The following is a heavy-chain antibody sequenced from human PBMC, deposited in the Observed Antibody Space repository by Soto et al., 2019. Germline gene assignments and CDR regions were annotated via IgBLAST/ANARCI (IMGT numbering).Heavy chain of an antibody. Sequence: EVQLVESGGCSLQPGGSLRLSCTVSGVNVNYYWMHWVRQAPGGGLVWVSGINGDGTTTVYADSVKGRFTISRDNAKNTVSLQVDSLRDEDTAVYYCSRAPHYGGNSGPAPEWGQGTLVTVSS. CDR1: GVNVNYYW. J-gene: IGHJ4*02. V-gene: IGHV3-74*01. D-gene: IGHD4-17*01. CDR3: SRAPHYGGNSGPAPE. CDR2: INGDGTTT.